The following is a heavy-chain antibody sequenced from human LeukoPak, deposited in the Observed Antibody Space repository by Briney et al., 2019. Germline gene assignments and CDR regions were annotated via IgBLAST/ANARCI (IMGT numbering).Heavy chain of an antibody. D-gene: IGHD6-19*01. CDR1: GGSFSGYY. CDR3: AGLKYSSGWYGMDV. V-gene: IGHV4-34*01. CDR2: INHSGST. Sequence: PSETLSLTCAVYGGSFSGYYWSWIRQPPGKGLEWIGEINHSGSTNYNPSLKSRVTISVDKSKNQFSLKLSSVTAADTAVYYCAGLKYSSGWYGMDVWGKGTTVTVSS. J-gene: IGHJ6*04.